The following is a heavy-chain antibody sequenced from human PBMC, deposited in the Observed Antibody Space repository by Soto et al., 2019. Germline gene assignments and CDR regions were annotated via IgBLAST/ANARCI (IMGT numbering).Heavy chain of an antibody. D-gene: IGHD1-26*01. J-gene: IGHJ4*02. CDR3: ARLGIGWEFPFDY. V-gene: IGHV4-61*08. CDR2: IYYSGST. Sequence: QVQLQESGPGLVKPSETLSLTCIVSGGSVSNDAYYWSWIRQPPGKGLEWIGYIYYSGSTYYNPSLKSRVTISADTSANQFSLKVSSVTAADTAVYYCARLGIGWEFPFDYWGQGTLVNVSS. CDR1: GGSVSNDAYY.